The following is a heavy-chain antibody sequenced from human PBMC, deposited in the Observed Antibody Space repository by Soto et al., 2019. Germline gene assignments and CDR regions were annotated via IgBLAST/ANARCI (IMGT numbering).Heavy chain of an antibody. CDR3: AREQLGEQLYYYYYMDV. CDR1: GFTFSSYG. V-gene: IGHV3-33*01. CDR2: IWYDGSNK. D-gene: IGHD1-1*01. Sequence: GGSLRLSCAASGFTFSSYGMHWVRQAPGKGLEWVAVIWYDGSNKYYADSVKGRFTISRDNSKKTLYLQMNSLRAEDTAVYYCAREQLGEQLYYYYYMDVWGKGTTVTVSS. J-gene: IGHJ6*03.